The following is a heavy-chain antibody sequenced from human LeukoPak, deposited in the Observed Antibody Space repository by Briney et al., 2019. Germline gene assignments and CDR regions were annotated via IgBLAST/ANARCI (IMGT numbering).Heavy chain of an antibody. D-gene: IGHD3-9*01. CDR2: IKRDGSEK. J-gene: IGHJ3*02. Sequence: GGSLRLSCAASGFTFSSYWMSWVRQAPGKGLEWVANIKRDGSEKYYVDSVKGRIIISRDNAKNSLSLQMNSLRAEDTAVYYCARVLVIRYFDWLLDHDAFDIWGQGTMVTVSS. V-gene: IGHV3-7*03. CDR3: ARVLVIRYFDWLLDHDAFDI. CDR1: GFTFSSYW.